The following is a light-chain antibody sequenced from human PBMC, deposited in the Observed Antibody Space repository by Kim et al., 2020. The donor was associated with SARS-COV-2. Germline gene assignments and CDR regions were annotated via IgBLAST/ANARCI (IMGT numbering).Light chain of an antibody. CDR2: QDT. CDR1: KLGDTY. J-gene: IGLJ2*01. CDR3: QAWASSTVV. Sequence: SYELTQPPSVSVSPGQTASISCSGDKLGDTYASWYQQKPGQSPVLVIYQDTKRPSGIPERFSGSNSGTTATLTISGTQAMDGADYYCQAWASSTVVFGGG. V-gene: IGLV3-1*01.